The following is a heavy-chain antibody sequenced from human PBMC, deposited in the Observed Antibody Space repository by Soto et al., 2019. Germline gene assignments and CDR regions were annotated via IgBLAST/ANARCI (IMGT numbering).Heavy chain of an antibody. J-gene: IGHJ2*01. Sequence: EVQLLESGGDSVQPGGSVRLSCAGSGFTFINYAMNWVRQAQGKGLEWVSTISGGGDATFFADSVRGRFTFSRDNSKNTVARQMNSLGVDDTAVYYCARKVVGSTSRPDYWYFDLWGRGTLGTVSS. CDR2: ISGGGDAT. CDR3: ARKVVGSTSRPDYWYFDL. CDR1: GFTFINYA. D-gene: IGHD2-21*01. V-gene: IGHV3-23*01.